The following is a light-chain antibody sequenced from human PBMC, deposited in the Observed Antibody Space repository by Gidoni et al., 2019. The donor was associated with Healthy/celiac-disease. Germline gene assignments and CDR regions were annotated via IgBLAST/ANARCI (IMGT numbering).Light chain of an antibody. CDR1: SSTIGSNT. CDR3: AAWDDSLNGGV. CDR2: SNN. Sequence: QSVLTQPPSASGTPGQRVTISCSGSSSTIGSNTVNWYQQLPGTAPKLVIYSNNQRPSGVPDRFSGSKSGTSASLAISGLQSEDEADYYCAAWDDSLNGGVFGGGTKLTVL. J-gene: IGLJ3*02. V-gene: IGLV1-44*01.